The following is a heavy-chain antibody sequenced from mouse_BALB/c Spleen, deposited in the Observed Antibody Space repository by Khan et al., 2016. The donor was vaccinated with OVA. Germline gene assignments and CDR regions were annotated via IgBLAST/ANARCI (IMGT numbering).Heavy chain of an antibody. CDR1: GYTFTSYW. D-gene: IGHD2-4*01. J-gene: IGHJ2*01. CDR2: TNPTNGRT. V-gene: IGHV1S81*02. CDR3: ARITKREASNIDY. Sequence: QVQLQQSGAELVKAGASVKMSCKASGYTFTSYWMHWVKQRLGQGLEWFAETNPTNGRTYYNEKFKSQATLTVDNSSSTAYMLLSGPTFEDSAVYYCARITKREASNIDYWGQGTTLTVSS.